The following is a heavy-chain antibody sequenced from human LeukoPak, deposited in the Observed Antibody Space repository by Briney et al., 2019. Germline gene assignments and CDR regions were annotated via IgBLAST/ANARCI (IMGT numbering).Heavy chain of an antibody. Sequence: SETLSLTCTVSGGSISSGGYYWSWIRQHPGKGLEWIGYIYYSGSTYYHPSLKSRVTISVDTSKNQFSLKLSSVTAADTAVYYCARVRRITIFGVVIFMDVWGQGTTVTVSS. J-gene: IGHJ6*02. CDR1: GGSISSGGYY. D-gene: IGHD3-3*01. V-gene: IGHV4-31*03. CDR2: IYYSGST. CDR3: ARVRRITIFGVVIFMDV.